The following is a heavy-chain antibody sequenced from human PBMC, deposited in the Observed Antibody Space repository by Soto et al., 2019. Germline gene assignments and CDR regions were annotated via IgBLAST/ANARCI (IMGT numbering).Heavy chain of an antibody. V-gene: IGHV1-69*01. CDR1: AGTFSSYG. CDR2: IMPIFGTP. D-gene: IGHD3-22*01. J-gene: IGHJ6*02. CDR3: AIDRSWKSYYYDISVPYFYGMDV. Sequence: QVQLVQSGAEVKKPGSSVKVSCKASAGTFSSYGISWVRQAPGHGLEWMGGIMPIFGTPNYAQKFQGRVTITADESTSTGYMELSSLTSEDTAVYYCAIDRSWKSYYYDISVPYFYGMDVWGQGTTVTVSS.